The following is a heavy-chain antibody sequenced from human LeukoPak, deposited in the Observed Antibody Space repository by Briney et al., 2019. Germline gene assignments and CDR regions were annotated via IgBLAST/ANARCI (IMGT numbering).Heavy chain of an antibody. Sequence: GGSLRLSCAASGFTFSSYAMHWVRQAPGKGLEWVAVISYDGSNKYYADSVKGRFTISRDNSKNTLYLQMNSLRAEDTAVYYCARDRYCSGGSCYLGDYWGQGTLVTVSS. J-gene: IGHJ4*02. V-gene: IGHV3-30-3*01. CDR2: ISYDGSNK. CDR3: ARDRYCSGGSCYLGDY. D-gene: IGHD2-15*01. CDR1: GFTFSSYA.